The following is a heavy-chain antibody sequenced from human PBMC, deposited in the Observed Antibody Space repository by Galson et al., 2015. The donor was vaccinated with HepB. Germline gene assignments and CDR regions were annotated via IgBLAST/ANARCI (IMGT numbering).Heavy chain of an antibody. V-gene: IGHV3-7*03. CDR2: IKQDGSEK. Sequence: SLRLSCAASGFTFSSYWMSWVRQAPGKGLEWVANIKQDGSEKYYVDSVKGRFTISRDNAKNSLYLQMNSLRAEDTAVYYCARENYYDSNGYYYALPPYMDVWGKGTTVTVSS. J-gene: IGHJ6*03. D-gene: IGHD3-22*01. CDR1: GFTFSSYW. CDR3: ARENYYDSNGYYYALPPYMDV.